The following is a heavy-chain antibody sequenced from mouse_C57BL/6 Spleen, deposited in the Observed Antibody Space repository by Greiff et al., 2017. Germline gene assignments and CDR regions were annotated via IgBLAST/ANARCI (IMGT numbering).Heavy chain of an antibody. CDR1: GYTFTSYW. CDR2: IDPSDSYT. J-gene: IGHJ4*01. Sequence: VQLQQPGAELVRPGTSVKLSCKASGYTFTSYWMHWVKQRPGQGLEWIGVIDPSDSYTNYNQKFKGKATLTVDTSSSTAYMQLSSLTSEDSAVYYCARQDYSYAMDYWGQGTSVTVSS. V-gene: IGHV1-59*01. D-gene: IGHD2-12*01. CDR3: ARQDYSYAMDY.